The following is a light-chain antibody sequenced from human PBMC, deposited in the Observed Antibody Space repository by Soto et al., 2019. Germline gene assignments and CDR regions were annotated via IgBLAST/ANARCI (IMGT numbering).Light chain of an antibody. CDR3: SSYAGISNLGV. Sequence: QSALTQPPSASGSPGQSVTISCTGTSSDVGGYKYVSWYQQHPGKAPKLMIFEVNKRPSGVPDRFSGSKSGNTASLTVSGLQAEDEDYYYCSSYAGISNLGVFGTGTKLTVL. CDR2: EVN. V-gene: IGLV2-8*01. J-gene: IGLJ1*01. CDR1: SSDVGGYKY.